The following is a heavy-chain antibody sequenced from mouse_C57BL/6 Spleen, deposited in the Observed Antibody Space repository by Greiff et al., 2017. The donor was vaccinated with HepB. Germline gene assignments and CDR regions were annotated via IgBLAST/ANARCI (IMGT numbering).Heavy chain of an antibody. J-gene: IGHJ4*01. Sequence: EVQLQQSGAELVRPGASVKLSCTASGFNIKDYYMHWVKQRPEQGLEWIGRIDPEDGDTEYAPKFQGKATMTEDTSSNTAYLQLSSLTSEDTAVYYCTTEEGFYYGYDGHAMDYWGQGTSVTVSS. CDR1: GFNIKDYY. CDR3: TTEEGFYYGYDGHAMDY. D-gene: IGHD2-2*01. CDR2: IDPEDGDT. V-gene: IGHV14-1*01.